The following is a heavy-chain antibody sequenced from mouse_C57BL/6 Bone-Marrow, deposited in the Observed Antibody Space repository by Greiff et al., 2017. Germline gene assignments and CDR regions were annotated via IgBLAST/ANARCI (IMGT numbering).Heavy chain of an antibody. D-gene: IGHD1-1*01. J-gene: IGHJ2*01. V-gene: IGHV14-4*01. CDR1: GFNIKDDY. CDR3: TRDYGSSPDY. CDR2: IYPENGDT. Sequence: EVQLQESGAELVRPGASVKLSCTASGFNIKDDYMHWVKQRPEQGLEWIGWIYPENGDTEYASKFQGKATITADTSSNTAYRQLSSLTSEDTAVYYCTRDYGSSPDYWGQGTTLTVSS.